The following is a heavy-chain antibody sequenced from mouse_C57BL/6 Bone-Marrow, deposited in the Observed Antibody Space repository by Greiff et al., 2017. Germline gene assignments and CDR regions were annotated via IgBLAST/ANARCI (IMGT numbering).Heavy chain of an antibody. CDR3: ARHGSYVSAWFAY. V-gene: IGHV5-6*01. CDR1: GFTFSSYG. J-gene: IGHJ3*01. Sequence: EVKLMESGGDLVKPGGSLKLSCAASGFTFSSYGMSWVRQTPDKRLEWVATISSGGSYTYYPDSVKGRFTISRDNAKNTLYLQMSSLKSEDTAMYYCARHGSYVSAWFAYWGQGTLVTVSA. CDR2: ISSGGSYT. D-gene: IGHD1-1*02.